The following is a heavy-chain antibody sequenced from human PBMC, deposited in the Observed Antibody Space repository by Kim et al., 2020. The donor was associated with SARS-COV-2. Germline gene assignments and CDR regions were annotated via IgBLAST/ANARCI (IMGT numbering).Heavy chain of an antibody. CDR3: ARGYCSDGYCYSDY. CDR2: INAGNGNT. CDR1: EYTFTSYV. D-gene: IGHD2-15*01. J-gene: IGHJ4*02. Sequence: ASVKVSCKASEYTFTSYVMHWVRQAPGQRLEWMGWINAGNGNTKYSQKFQGRVTITRDTSASTAYMELTSLRSEDTAVYYCARGYCSDGYCYSDYWGQGTLVTVSS. V-gene: IGHV1-3*01.